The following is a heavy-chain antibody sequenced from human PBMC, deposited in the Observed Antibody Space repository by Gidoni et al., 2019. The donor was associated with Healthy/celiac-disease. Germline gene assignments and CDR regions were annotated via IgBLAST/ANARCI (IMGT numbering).Heavy chain of an antibody. D-gene: IGHD3-22*01. Sequence: EVQLVDSGGGLVQPGGSLEPSWSASGFTVSSNYMSWVRQAPGKGLEWVSVFYSGGSTYYADSVKGRFTISRDNSKNTLYLQMNSLRAEDTAVYYCARDKDYYDSSGYHDYWGQGTLVTVSS. CDR1: GFTVSSNY. CDR3: ARDKDYYDSSGYHDY. CDR2: FYSGGST. V-gene: IGHV3-66*01. J-gene: IGHJ4*02.